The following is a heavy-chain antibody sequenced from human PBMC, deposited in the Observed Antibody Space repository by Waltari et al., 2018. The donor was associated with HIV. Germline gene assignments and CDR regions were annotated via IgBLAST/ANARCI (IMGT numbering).Heavy chain of an antibody. D-gene: IGHD3-10*01. Sequence: EVQLVESGGGLVQPGGSLRLSCAASAFTFSSYWMHWLRPAPGQGLVWVSRSNSDGSSTSYADSGKGRFTISRDNAKNTLYLQMNSRRAEDTALYYCAREGRFAAYYGMDVWGQGTTVTVSS. CDR1: AFTFSSYW. CDR2: SNSDGSST. CDR3: AREGRFAAYYGMDV. V-gene: IGHV3-74*01. J-gene: IGHJ6*02.